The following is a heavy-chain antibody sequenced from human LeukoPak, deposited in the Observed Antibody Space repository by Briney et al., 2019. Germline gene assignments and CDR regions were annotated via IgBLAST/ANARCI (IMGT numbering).Heavy chain of an antibody. D-gene: IGHD6-6*01. CDR1: GGSFSGYY. V-gene: IGHV4-34*01. CDR3: ARRRMSSSLRDP. Sequence: TSETLSLTCAVYGGSFSGYYWSWIRQPPGKGLEWIGEINHSGSTNYNPSLKSRVTISVDTSKNQFSLKLTSVTAADTAVYYCARRRMSSSLRDPWGQGTLVTVSS. J-gene: IGHJ5*02. CDR2: INHSGST.